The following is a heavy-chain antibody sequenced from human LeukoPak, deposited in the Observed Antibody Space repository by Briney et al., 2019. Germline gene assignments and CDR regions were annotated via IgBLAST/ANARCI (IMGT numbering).Heavy chain of an antibody. CDR2: ISGGGDLS. V-gene: IGHV3-23*01. D-gene: IGHD3-22*01. CDR1: GFAFSGHS. CDR3: ARCTSSCYRGRFDS. Sequence: GGSLRLTCAASGFAFSGHSMSWLRQAPGKGLQWVSVISGGGDLSDYADSVKGRFTISRDNSRSTLYLQMNSLRAEDSALYYCARCTSSCYRGRFDSWGQGTLVTVSS. J-gene: IGHJ5*01.